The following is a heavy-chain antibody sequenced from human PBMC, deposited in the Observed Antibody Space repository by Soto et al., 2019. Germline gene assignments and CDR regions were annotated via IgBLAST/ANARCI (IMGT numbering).Heavy chain of an antibody. Sequence: EVQLVESGGGLVQPGGSLRLSCAASGFTFSSYSMYWVRQAPGKGLEWVSYISSSSSTIYYADSVKGRFTVSRDNAKNSLDLQINSLRAEDTDVYYCVRGRVVTTPGPNFDYWGQGTLVTVSS. D-gene: IGHD3-3*01. CDR2: ISSSSSTI. J-gene: IGHJ4*02. V-gene: IGHV3-48*01. CDR1: GFTFSSYS. CDR3: VRGRVVTTPGPNFDY.